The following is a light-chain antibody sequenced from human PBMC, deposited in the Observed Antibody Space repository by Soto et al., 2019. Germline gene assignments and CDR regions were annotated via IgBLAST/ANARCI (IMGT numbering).Light chain of an antibody. Sequence: QSALTQPASVSGSPGQSITISCTGTSSDVGGYNYVPWYQQHPGKAPKLMIYEVSNRPSGVAKRFSGSKSGNTASLTIPGLQAEDEADYYCSSYTSSSTWVFGGGTKLPVL. CDR3: SSYTSSSTWV. J-gene: IGLJ3*02. CDR2: EVS. CDR1: SSDVGGYNY. V-gene: IGLV2-14*01.